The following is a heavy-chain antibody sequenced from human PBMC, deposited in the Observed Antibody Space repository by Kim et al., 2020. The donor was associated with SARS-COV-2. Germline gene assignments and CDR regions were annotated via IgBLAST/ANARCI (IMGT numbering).Heavy chain of an antibody. J-gene: IGHJ5*02. CDR2: ISSSGSTI. V-gene: IGHV3-48*03. Sequence: GGSLRLSCAASGFTFSSYEMNWVRQAPGKGLEWVSYISSSGSTIYYADSVKGRFTISRDNAKNSLYLQMNSLRAEDTAVYYWARDDYVWGSYRYGSYNWFDPWGQGTLVTVSS. CDR3: ARDDYVWGSYRYGSYNWFDP. CDR1: GFTFSSYE. D-gene: IGHD3-16*02.